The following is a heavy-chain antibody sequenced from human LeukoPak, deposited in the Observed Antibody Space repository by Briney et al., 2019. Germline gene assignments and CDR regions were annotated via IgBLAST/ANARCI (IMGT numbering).Heavy chain of an antibody. V-gene: IGHV1-2*02. CDR2: INPNSGGA. D-gene: IGHD3/OR15-3a*01. CDR3: AVGGTGHNTFDY. Sequence: ASVKVSCKASGYSFTGYHMHWVRQAPGQGLEWMGWINPNSGGANYAQKFQGRVTMTRDTSISTAYMELSRLRSDDTAVYYCAVGGTGHNTFDYWSQGTLVTVSS. CDR1: GYSFTGYH. J-gene: IGHJ4*02.